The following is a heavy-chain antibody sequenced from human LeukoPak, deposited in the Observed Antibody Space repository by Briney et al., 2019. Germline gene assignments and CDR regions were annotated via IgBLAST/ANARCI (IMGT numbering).Heavy chain of an antibody. V-gene: IGHV4-34*01. CDR1: GGSFSGYY. CDR3: ARDRTSRYYGSGSYYYFDY. CDR2: IYYSGST. Sequence: SETLSLTCAVYGGSFSGYYWSWIRQPPGKGLEWIGSIYYSGSTYYNPSRKSRVTISVDTSKNQFSLKLSSVTAADTAVYYCARDRTSRYYGSGSYYYFDYWGQGTLVTVSS. J-gene: IGHJ4*02. D-gene: IGHD3-10*01.